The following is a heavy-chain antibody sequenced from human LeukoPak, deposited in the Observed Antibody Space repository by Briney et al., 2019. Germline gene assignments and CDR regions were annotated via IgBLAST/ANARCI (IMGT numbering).Heavy chain of an antibody. V-gene: IGHV4-59*08. J-gene: IGHJ4*02. CDR2: IYYTGNT. CDR1: GGSISSSY. D-gene: IGHD6-19*01. Sequence: SETLSLTCTVSGGSISSSYWSWIRQPPGKGLEWTGYIYYTGNTNYNPSLKSRVTISVDTSKNQFSLKLSSVTAADTAVYYCARQSGWYYFDYWGQGTLVTVSS. CDR3: ARQSGWYYFDY.